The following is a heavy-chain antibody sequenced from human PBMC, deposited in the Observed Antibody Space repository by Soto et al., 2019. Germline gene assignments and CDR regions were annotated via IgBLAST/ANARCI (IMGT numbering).Heavy chain of an antibody. Sequence: QVHLQQRGAGLLKPSETLSLNCVVSGESFRGSYWCWIRQTQGMGLEWIGEADQRGSTTYIPSLNNRASISIDSSKHLFSLELTSVTAADAALYFCARYEYGNSLYGVDVWGQGTRVTVSS. CDR2: ADQRGST. J-gene: IGHJ6*01. D-gene: IGHD1-7*01. CDR1: GESFRGSY. CDR3: ARYEYGNSLYGVDV. V-gene: IGHV4-34*02.